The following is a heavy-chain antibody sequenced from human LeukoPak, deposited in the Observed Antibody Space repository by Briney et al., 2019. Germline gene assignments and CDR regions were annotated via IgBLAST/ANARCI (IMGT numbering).Heavy chain of an antibody. V-gene: IGHV4-39*01. CDR2: IYYSGNT. J-gene: IGHJ4*02. CDR3: ASTPSGSSAWYYFDK. D-gene: IGHD6-19*01. CDR1: GGSISSSSDY. Sequence: SETLSLTCTVSGGSISSSSDYWGWIRQPPGKGLEWIGGIYYSGNTYYNPSLKSRVTISVDTSKKQFSLKLSSVTAADTAVYYCASTPSGSSAWYYFDKWGQGTLVTVSS.